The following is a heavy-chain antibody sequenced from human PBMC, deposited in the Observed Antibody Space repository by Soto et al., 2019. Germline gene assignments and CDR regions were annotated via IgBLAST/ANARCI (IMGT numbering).Heavy chain of an antibody. CDR2: IYYTGST. D-gene: IGHD1-1*01. J-gene: IGHJ3*01. Sequence: QVQLQESGPGLVKPSETLSLTCTVSRGSIGSYYWSWIRQPPGKGLEWIGYIYYTGSTNYNPSFKSRVTISVDTSKNQFSLKLTSVTAADTAVYYCARYNYYGFDLWGRGTMVTVSS. V-gene: IGHV4-59*01. CDR1: RGSIGSYY. CDR3: ARYNYYGFDL.